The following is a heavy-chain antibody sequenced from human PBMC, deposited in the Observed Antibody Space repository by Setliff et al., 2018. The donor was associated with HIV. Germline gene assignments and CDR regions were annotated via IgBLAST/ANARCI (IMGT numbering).Heavy chain of an antibody. Sequence: PSETLSLTCTVSGGSITTSTFYWGWIRQPPGKGLEWIGSIYYSGSTYYNPSLKSRLTITQHTSKNHFSLSLSSVTAADTAVYYCARFLTYSSGLDYWGQGTLVTVSS. CDR2: IYYSGST. CDR1: GGSITTSTFY. J-gene: IGHJ4*02. D-gene: IGHD6-19*01. CDR3: ARFLTYSSGLDY. V-gene: IGHV4-39*02.